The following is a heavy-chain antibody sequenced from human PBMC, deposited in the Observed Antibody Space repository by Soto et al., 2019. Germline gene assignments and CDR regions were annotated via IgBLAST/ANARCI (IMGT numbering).Heavy chain of an antibody. D-gene: IGHD3-16*01. V-gene: IGHV4-34*01. CDR1: GGSFSGYY. J-gene: IGHJ4*02. Sequence: QVQLQQWGAGLLKPSETLSLTCAVYGGSFSGYYWCWIRQPPGKGLEWIGEINHSGSSNYNPSLKSRVTISVDTSKNQFSLKLSSVTAADTAVYYCARRWGIRPRIFDSWGQGTPVPVSS. CDR3: ARRWGIRPRIFDS. CDR2: INHSGSS.